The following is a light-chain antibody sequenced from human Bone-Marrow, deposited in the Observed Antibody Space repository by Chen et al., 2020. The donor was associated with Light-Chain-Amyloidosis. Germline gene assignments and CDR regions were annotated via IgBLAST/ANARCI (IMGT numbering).Light chain of an antibody. CDR3: QQYGTSPLT. CDR2: GSS. V-gene: IGKV3-20*01. CDR1: QTIRSNY. J-gene: IGKJ4*01. Sequence: EIVLTQSPGTLSVSPGEGANLSCRASQTIRSNYLTWYQQKFGQAPRLLIYGSSSRATGIPDRLTGSGSGTDFTLTINRLEPEDFAMYYCQQYGTSPLTFGGGTKVEIK.